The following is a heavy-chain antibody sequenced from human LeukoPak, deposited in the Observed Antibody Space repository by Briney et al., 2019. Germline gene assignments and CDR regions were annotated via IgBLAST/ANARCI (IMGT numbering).Heavy chain of an antibody. J-gene: IGHJ5*02. CDR2: INHSGST. D-gene: IGHD3-22*01. CDR3: ARDGSSGYYLMGFDP. Sequence: SETLSLTCAVYGGSFSGYYWSWIRQPPGKGLEWIGEINHSGSTNYNPSLKSRVTMSVDTSKNQFSLKLSSVTAADTAVYYCARDGSSGYYLMGFDPWGQGTLVTVSS. CDR1: GGSFSGYY. V-gene: IGHV4-34*01.